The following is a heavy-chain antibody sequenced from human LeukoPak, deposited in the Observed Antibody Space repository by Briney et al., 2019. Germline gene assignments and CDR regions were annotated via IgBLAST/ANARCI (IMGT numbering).Heavy chain of an antibody. V-gene: IGHV1-46*01. Sequence: ASVKVSCKASGYTFTSYYMHWVRQAPGQGLEWMGIINPSGGSTSYAQKFQGRVTMTRDTSTSTVYMELSSLRSEDTAVYYCARDQVPATAAAAGMGFDYWGQGTLVTVSS. CDR3: ARDQVPATAAAAGMGFDY. CDR2: INPSGGST. CDR1: GYTFTSYY. D-gene: IGHD6-13*01. J-gene: IGHJ4*02.